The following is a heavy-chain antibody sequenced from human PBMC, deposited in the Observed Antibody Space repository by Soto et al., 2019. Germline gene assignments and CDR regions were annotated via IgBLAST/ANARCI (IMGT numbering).Heavy chain of an antibody. V-gene: IGHV3-23*01. D-gene: IGHD3-16*02. CDR1: GFTFSSYA. CDR3: AKPSRIMITFGGGIDPPAGY. J-gene: IGHJ4*02. CDR2: ISGSGGST. Sequence: EVQLLESGGGLVQPGGSLRLSCAASGFTFSSYAMSWVRQAPGKGLEWVSAISGSGGSTYYADSVKGRFTISRDNSKNTLYLQMNSLRAEDTAVYYCAKPSRIMITFGGGIDPPAGYWGQGTLVTVSS.